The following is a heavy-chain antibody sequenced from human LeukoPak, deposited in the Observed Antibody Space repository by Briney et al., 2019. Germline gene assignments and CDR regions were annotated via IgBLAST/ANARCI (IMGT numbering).Heavy chain of an antibody. D-gene: IGHD7-27*01. Sequence: GGSLRLSCAASGFTFNDYAMSWVRQAPGEGLEYVSGIGVSGGGTYYADSVKGRFTVSRDNPKNMVYLQMSSLGAEDTAVYYCARDRNWGKTSWYLDLWGRGNLVTVSS. CDR1: GFTFNDYA. CDR3: ARDRNWGKTSWYLDL. CDR2: IGVSGGGT. J-gene: IGHJ2*01. V-gene: IGHV3-23*01.